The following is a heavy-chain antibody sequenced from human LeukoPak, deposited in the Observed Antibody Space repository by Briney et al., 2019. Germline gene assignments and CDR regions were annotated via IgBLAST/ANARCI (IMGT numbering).Heavy chain of an antibody. CDR3: AKQLGYCSDGSCYFPY. Sequence: GGSLRLSCAASGFTFSSSAMSWVRQAPGKGLEWVSAISNNGGYTYYADSVQGRFTISRDNSKSTLCLQMNSLRAEDAAVYYCAKQLGYCSDGSCYFPYWGQGTLVTVSS. D-gene: IGHD2-15*01. V-gene: IGHV3-23*01. CDR2: ISNNGGYT. J-gene: IGHJ4*02. CDR1: GFTFSSSA.